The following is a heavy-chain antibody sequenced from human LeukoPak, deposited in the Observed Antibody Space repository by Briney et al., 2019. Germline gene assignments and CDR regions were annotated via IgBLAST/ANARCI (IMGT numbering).Heavy chain of an antibody. Sequence: NPGGSLRLSCAASGFTFSSYWMHWVRQAPGKGLEWVSSISSSSSYIYYADSVKGRFTISRDNAKNSLYLQMNSLRAEDTAVYYCARDSSSWYEPDIWGQGTMVTVSS. J-gene: IGHJ3*02. V-gene: IGHV3-21*01. CDR1: GFTFSSYW. CDR3: ARDSSSWYEPDI. D-gene: IGHD6-13*01. CDR2: ISSSSSYI.